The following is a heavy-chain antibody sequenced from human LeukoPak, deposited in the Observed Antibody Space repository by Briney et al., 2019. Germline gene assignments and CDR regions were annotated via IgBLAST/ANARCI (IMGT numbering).Heavy chain of an antibody. J-gene: IGHJ6*03. D-gene: IGHD6-6*01. V-gene: IGHV5-51*01. CDR3: ASSSSYYYYYMDV. CDR2: IYPGDSDT. CDR1: GYSFTSYW. Sequence: GESLKISCKGSGYSFTSYWIGWVRQMPGKGLEWMGIIYPGDSDTRYSPSFQGQVTISADKSISTAYLQWSSLKASDTAMYYCASSSSYYYYYMDVWGKGTTVTVSS.